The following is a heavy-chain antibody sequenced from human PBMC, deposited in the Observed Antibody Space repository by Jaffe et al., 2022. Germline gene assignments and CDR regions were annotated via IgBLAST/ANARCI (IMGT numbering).Heavy chain of an antibody. D-gene: IGHD4-17*01. CDR1: GGSISSSNW. Sequence: QVQLQESGPGLVKPSGTLSLTCAVSGGSISSSNWWSWVRQPPGKGLEWIGEIYHSGSTNYNPSLKSRVTISVDKSKNQFSLKLSSVTAADTAVYYCARSPKDYGDYEPNYYYYMDVWGKGTTVTVSS. J-gene: IGHJ6*03. V-gene: IGHV4-4*02. CDR3: ARSPKDYGDYEPNYYYYMDV. CDR2: IYHSGST.